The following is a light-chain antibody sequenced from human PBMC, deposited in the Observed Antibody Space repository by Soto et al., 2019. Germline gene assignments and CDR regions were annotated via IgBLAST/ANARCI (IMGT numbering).Light chain of an antibody. J-gene: IGKJ4*01. Sequence: DIQMTQSPSSPSASVGDRVTITCRARQDIRNYLAWFQQRPEKAPKSLIYAGTSLQSGVPSRFSCSRSGTDFALTISSMQPEDFATNYGQHYSRYPLAFGGGSEVEI. CDR1: QDIRNY. CDR2: AGT. CDR3: QHYSRYPLA. V-gene: IGKV1-16*01.